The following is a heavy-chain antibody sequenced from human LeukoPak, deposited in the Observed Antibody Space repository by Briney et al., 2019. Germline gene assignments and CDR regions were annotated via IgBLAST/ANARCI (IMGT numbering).Heavy chain of an antibody. CDR3: ARRNRGSGSYTSAEVPRRSVWFGP. CDR2: ISSSGGTI. CDR1: GFTFSDYY. V-gene: IGHV3-11*04. D-gene: IGHD3-10*01. J-gene: IGHJ5*02. Sequence: GGSLRLSCAASGFTFSDYYMGWIRQAPGKGLEWVSYISSSGGTISYADSVKGRFTISRDNAKNSLSLQMNSLRAEDTAVYYCARRNRGSGSYTSAEVPRRSVWFGPWGQGTLVTVSS.